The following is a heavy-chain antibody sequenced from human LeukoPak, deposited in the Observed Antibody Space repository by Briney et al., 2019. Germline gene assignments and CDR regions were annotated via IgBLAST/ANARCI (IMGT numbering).Heavy chain of an antibody. CDR2: INPSGGST. V-gene: IGHV1-46*01. Sequence: ASVKVSCKASGYTFTSYYMHWVRQAPGQGLEWMGIINPSGGSTSYAQKFQGRVTMTRDTSTSTVYMELSSLRSEDTAVYYCGRGVTYDGSGYYSDAFDIWGQGTMVTVSS. CDR3: GRGVTYDGSGYYSDAFDI. CDR1: GYTFTSYY. D-gene: IGHD3-22*01. J-gene: IGHJ3*02.